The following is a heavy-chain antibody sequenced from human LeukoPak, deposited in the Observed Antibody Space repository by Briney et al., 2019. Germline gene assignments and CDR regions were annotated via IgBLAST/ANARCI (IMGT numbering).Heavy chain of an antibody. D-gene: IGHD4-23*01. V-gene: IGHV4-38-2*02. CDR1: GYSISSGYY. Sequence: SEALSLTCTVSGYSISSGYYWGWIRQPPGKGLEWIGSIYHSGSTYYNPSLKSRVTISVDTSKNQFSLKLSSVTAADTAVYYCARVPTVVISKGLDYWGQGTLVTVSS. J-gene: IGHJ4*02. CDR3: ARVPTVVISKGLDY. CDR2: IYHSGST.